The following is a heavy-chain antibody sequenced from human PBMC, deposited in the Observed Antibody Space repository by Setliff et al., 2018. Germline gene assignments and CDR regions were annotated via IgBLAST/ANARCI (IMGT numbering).Heavy chain of an antibody. D-gene: IGHD4-17*01. CDR2: IYTSGTT. Sequence: SETLSLTCSVSGASISSYYWSWIRQPPGKGLEWIGYIYTSGTTKYNPSLKSRVTISIDTSKNQFSLTLSSVTAADTAVYYCARLTTLTTWFELGAFDIWGQGTMVTVSS. V-gene: IGHV4-4*08. CDR3: ARLTTLTTWFELGAFDI. CDR1: GASISSYY. J-gene: IGHJ3*02.